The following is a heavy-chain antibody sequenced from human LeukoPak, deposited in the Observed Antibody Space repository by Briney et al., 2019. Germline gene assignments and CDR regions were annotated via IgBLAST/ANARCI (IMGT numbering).Heavy chain of an antibody. CDR3: ARIWSYYDINSFYPDY. CDR1: GDSISSSSSY. D-gene: IGHD3-22*01. CDR2: MSYSGST. J-gene: IGHJ4*02. Sequence: SETLSLTCTVSGDSISSSSSYWGWIRQPPGKGLEWIGSMSYSGSTYYNPSLKSRVTISVDTSKNQFSLKLSSVTAADTAVYYCARIWSYYDINSFYPDYWGQGTLVTVSS. V-gene: IGHV4-39*07.